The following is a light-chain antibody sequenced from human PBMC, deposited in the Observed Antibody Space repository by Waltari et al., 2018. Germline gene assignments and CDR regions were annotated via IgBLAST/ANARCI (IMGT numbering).Light chain of an antibody. V-gene: IGKV3D-20*01. Sequence: VARKSVGCCWSGCLQAPGVGRMVRIDCAFSMATGVADRFSGSGSGTDFSLTISGLEPEDFAVYYCQHYLRLPVAFGLGTKVEIK. CDR3: QHYLRLPVA. CDR2: CAF. J-gene: IGKJ1*01. CDR1: KSVGCCW.